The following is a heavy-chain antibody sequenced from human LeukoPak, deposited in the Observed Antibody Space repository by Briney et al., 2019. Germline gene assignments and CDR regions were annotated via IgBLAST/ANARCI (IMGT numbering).Heavy chain of an antibody. J-gene: IGHJ4*02. Sequence: SETLSLTCTVSGGSISSGSYYWSWIRQPAGKGLEWIGSIYYSGSTYYNPSLKSRVTISVDTSKNQFSLKLSSVTAADTAVYYCARGERYSGSYLFDYWGQGTLVTVSS. CDR2: IYYSGST. V-gene: IGHV4-39*07. D-gene: IGHD1-26*01. CDR3: ARGERYSGSYLFDY. CDR1: GGSISSGSYY.